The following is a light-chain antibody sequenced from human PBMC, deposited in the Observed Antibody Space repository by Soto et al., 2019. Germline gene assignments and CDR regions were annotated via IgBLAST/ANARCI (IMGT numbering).Light chain of an antibody. J-gene: IGLJ3*02. CDR3: AAWDDSLKGM. Sequence: QAVVTQPPSASGTPGQRVTISCSGSSSNIGSNTVNWYQQLPGTAPKLLIYSDYQRPSGVPDRFSGSKSGTSASLAISGLQSEDEADYYCAAWDDSLKGMFGGGTKVTVL. CDR1: SSNIGSNT. V-gene: IGLV1-44*01. CDR2: SDY.